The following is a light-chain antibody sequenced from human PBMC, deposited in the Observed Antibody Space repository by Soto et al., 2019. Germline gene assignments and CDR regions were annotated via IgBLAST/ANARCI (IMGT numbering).Light chain of an antibody. Sequence: QPVLTQPPSTSGTPGQRVTISCSGSSSNIGTTTVNWYQHLPGTAPQLLIYNDIQRPSGVPDRFSGSKSGTSASLAISGLQSEDEADYYCAAWDDSLNGCVFGTGTKLTVL. CDR1: SSNIGTTT. J-gene: IGLJ1*01. CDR2: NDI. CDR3: AAWDDSLNGCV. V-gene: IGLV1-44*01.